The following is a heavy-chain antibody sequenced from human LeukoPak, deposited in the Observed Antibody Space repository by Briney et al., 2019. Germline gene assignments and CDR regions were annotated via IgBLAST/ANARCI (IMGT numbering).Heavy chain of an antibody. Sequence: QPGGSLRLSCAASGFTFSSYAMSWVRQAPGEGLEWVSAISGSGGSTYYADSVKGRFTISRDNSKNTLYLQMNSLRAEDTAVYYCAKDERYCSGGSCYPVVVYWGQGTLVTVSS. D-gene: IGHD2-15*01. CDR2: ISGSGGST. V-gene: IGHV3-23*01. J-gene: IGHJ4*02. CDR1: GFTFSSYA. CDR3: AKDERYCSGGSCYPVVVY.